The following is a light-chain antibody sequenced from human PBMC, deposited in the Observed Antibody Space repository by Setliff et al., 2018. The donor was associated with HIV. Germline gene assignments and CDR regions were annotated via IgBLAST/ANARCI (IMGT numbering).Light chain of an antibody. Sequence: QSALTQPASVPGSPGQSITISCTGTSSDVGSYNFVSWYQQHPGKVPKLIISDVTKRPSGVPDRFSGSKSGNTASLTISGLQAEDEADYYCCSYAGSYTYVFGTGTKV. V-gene: IGLV2-11*01. J-gene: IGLJ1*01. CDR3: CSYAGSYTYV. CDR1: SSDVGSYNF. CDR2: DVT.